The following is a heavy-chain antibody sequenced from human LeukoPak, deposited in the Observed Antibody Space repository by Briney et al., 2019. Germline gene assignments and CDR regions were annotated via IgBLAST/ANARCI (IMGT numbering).Heavy chain of an antibody. Sequence: ASVKVSCKASGYTFTSYGISWVRQAPGQGLEWMGWISAYNGNTNDAQKLQGRVTMTTDTSTSTAYMELRSLRSDDTAVYYCARGATYYYDSSGYYFDYWGQGTLVTVSS. J-gene: IGHJ4*02. CDR1: GYTFTSYG. CDR3: ARGATYYYDSSGYYFDY. CDR2: ISAYNGNT. D-gene: IGHD3-22*01. V-gene: IGHV1-18*01.